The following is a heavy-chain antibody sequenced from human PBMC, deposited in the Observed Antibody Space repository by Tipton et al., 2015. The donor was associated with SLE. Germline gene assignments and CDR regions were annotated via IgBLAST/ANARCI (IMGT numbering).Heavy chain of an antibody. CDR3: ARHRSGSSWLDP. V-gene: IGHV4-38-2*02. CDR2: ISYSENT. CDR1: GHSISSGYY. J-gene: IGHJ5*02. D-gene: IGHD1-26*01. Sequence: TLSLTCNVSGHSISSGYYWGWIRQFPGKGLEWIGRISYSENTYYNPSLRSRVTLLLDMSKNQFSLKVSSVTAADTAVYYCARHRSGSSWLDPWGQGTLVTVAS.